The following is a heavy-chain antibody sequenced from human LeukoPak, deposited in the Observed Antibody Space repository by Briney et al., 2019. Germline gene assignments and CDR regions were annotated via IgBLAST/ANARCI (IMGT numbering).Heavy chain of an antibody. CDR3: ARATWDS. J-gene: IGHJ4*02. CDR1: GFILSNYR. V-gene: IGHV3-48*04. D-gene: IGHD2-15*01. CDR2: ISSSGNSR. Sequence: PGGSLRLSCAASGFILSNYRMNWVRQAPGKGLEWVSYISSSGNSREYADSVKGRFTISRDNARDSLHLQMNSLRVEDTAVYYCARATWDSWGQGALVTVSS.